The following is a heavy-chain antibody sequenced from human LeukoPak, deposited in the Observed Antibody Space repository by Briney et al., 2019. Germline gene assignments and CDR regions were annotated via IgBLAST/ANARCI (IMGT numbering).Heavy chain of an antibody. V-gene: IGHV3-48*01. D-gene: IGHD6-19*01. CDR2: ISSSSSTI. CDR3: ARSRGSGLCYFDY. Sequence: GGSLRLSCAASGFTFSSYSMNWVRQAPGKGLEWVSYISSSSSTIYYADSVKGRFTISRDNAKNSLYLQMNSLRAEDTAVYYCARSRGSGLCYFDYWGQGTLVTVSS. J-gene: IGHJ4*02. CDR1: GFTFSSYS.